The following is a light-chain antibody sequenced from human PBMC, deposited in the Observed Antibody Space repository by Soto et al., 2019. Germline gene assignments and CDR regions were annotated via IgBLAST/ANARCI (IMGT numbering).Light chain of an antibody. CDR3: SAWYENLSGPLYV. CDR1: SSNIGTNY. J-gene: IGLJ1*01. CDR2: RSN. V-gene: IGLV1-47*01. Sequence: QSVLTQPPSVSGTPGQRVTITCSGSSSNIGTNYVYWYQHLPGTAPKLLIYRSNQRPSGVPDRFSGSKSGTSASLAISGLRSEDEADYYCSAWYENLSGPLYVFGTGTKVTVL.